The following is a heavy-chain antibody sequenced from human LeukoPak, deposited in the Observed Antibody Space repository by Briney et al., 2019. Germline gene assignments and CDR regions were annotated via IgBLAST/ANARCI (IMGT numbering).Heavy chain of an antibody. V-gene: IGHV1-2*02. Sequence: ASVKVSCKASGYTFTGYYMHWVRQAPGQGLEWMGWINPNSGGTNYAQKFQGRVTMTRDTSISTAYVELSRLRSDDTAVYYCARREGLYYYDSSGYYNWGQGTLVTVSS. CDR3: ARREGLYYYDSSGYYN. CDR2: INPNSGGT. CDR1: GYTFTGYY. J-gene: IGHJ4*02. D-gene: IGHD3-22*01.